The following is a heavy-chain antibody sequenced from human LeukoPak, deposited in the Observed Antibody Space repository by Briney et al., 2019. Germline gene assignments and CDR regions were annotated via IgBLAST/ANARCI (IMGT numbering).Heavy chain of an antibody. V-gene: IGHV1-2*02. Sequence: ASVKVSCKASGYTFTSYGISWVRQAPGQGLEWMGWINPNSGGTNYAQKFQGRVTMTRDTSISTAYMELSRLRSDDTAVYYCARSSNGYYDILTGYFQGDYYMDVWGKGTTVTISS. J-gene: IGHJ6*03. CDR3: ARSSNGYYDILTGYFQGDYYMDV. D-gene: IGHD3-9*01. CDR2: INPNSGGT. CDR1: GYTFTSYG.